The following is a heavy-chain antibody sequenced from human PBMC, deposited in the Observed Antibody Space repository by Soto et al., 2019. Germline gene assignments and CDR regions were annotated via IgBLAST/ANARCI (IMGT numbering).Heavy chain of an antibody. CDR2: INHAGST. J-gene: IGHJ3*02. V-gene: IGHV4-34*01. D-gene: IGHD6-19*01. CDR1: GGSFSGYY. CDR3: ARTRYSGGWYKAAFDI. Sequence: QVQLQQWGAGLLKPSETLSLTCAVYGGSFSGYYWSWIRQPPGKGLEWIGEINHAGSTNYNPSLKSRVTISVDTSKNQFSLKLSSVTAADTAVYYCARTRYSGGWYKAAFDIWGQGTIVAVSS.